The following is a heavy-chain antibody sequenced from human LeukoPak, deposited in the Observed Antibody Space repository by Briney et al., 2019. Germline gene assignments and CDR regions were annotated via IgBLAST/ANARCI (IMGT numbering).Heavy chain of an antibody. CDR2: ISGSGDST. D-gene: IGHD4-17*01. CDR1: GLSFSSCG. V-gene: IGHV3-23*01. Sequence: GASLRLSCAASGLSFSSCGMSWVRQAPGLGLEWVSAISGSGDSTYYKDSVKGRFTVTRDNSKNTLYLHMNNLRAEDTAVYYCATLDYGSYVVGNGYFDYWGQGTLVTVSS. CDR3: ATLDYGSYVVGNGYFDY. J-gene: IGHJ4*02.